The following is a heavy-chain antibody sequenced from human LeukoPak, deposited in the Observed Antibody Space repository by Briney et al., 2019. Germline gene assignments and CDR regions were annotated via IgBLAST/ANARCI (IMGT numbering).Heavy chain of an antibody. Sequence: GGSLRLSCAASGFAFSTYPVHWVRQAPGKGLEWVAVISYDGSNKYYADSVKGRFTISRDNSKNTLYLQMNSLRAEDTAIYYCASRHYDFGYYGGQGTLVTVSS. CDR3: ASRHYDFGYY. CDR1: GFAFSTYP. CDR2: ISYDGSNK. J-gene: IGHJ4*02. D-gene: IGHD4-17*01. V-gene: IGHV3-30*04.